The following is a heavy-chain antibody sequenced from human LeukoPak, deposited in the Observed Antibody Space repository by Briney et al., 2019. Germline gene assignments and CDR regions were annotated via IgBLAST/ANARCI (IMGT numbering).Heavy chain of an antibody. D-gene: IGHD6-19*01. CDR1: DDSVSSSRYC. J-gene: IGHJ5*01. CDR3: AREGGRQWLVSGALDS. V-gene: IGHV4-61*01. Sequence: SETLSLTCTVSDDSVSSSRYCWTWIRQPPGKGLEWIGYIYHGSATYNPSLESRVTLSMDTSKNQYSLKMTSVTAADTAVYYCAREGGRQWLVSGALDSWGQGTLVTVSS. CDR2: IYHGSA.